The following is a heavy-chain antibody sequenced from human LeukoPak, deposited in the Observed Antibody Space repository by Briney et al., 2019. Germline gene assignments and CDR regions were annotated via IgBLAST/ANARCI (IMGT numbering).Heavy chain of an antibody. CDR3: ARDTPYNWNGYYFDY. D-gene: IGHD1-20*01. J-gene: IGHJ4*02. CDR2: ISSSSSYI. Sequence: GGSLRLSCAGSGFTFSSYSMNWVRQAPGKGLEWVSSISSSSSYIYYADSVKGRFTISRDNAKNSLYLQMNSLRAEDTAVYYCARDTPYNWNGYYFDYWGQGTLVTVSS. V-gene: IGHV3-21*01. CDR1: GFTFSSYS.